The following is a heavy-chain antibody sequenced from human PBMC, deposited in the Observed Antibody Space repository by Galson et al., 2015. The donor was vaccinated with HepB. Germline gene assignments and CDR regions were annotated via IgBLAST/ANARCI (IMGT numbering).Heavy chain of an antibody. J-gene: IGHJ6*02. CDR2: INPNSGGT. CDR1: GYTFTGYY. D-gene: IGHD2-2*01. V-gene: IGHV1-2*04. Sequence: SVKVSCKASGYTFTGYYMRWVRQAPGQGLEWMGWINPNSGGTNYAQKFQGWVTMTRDTSISTAYMELSRLRSDDTAVYYCARGGVEDCSSTSCHPGDYYGMDVWGQGTTVTVSS. CDR3: ARGGVEDCSSTSCHPGDYYGMDV.